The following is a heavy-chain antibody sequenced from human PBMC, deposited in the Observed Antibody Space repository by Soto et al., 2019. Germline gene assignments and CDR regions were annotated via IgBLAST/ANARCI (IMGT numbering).Heavy chain of an antibody. CDR3: ARGGGRAARYYYYDCMDV. D-gene: IGHD6-6*01. CDR1: GGTFSSYA. CDR2: IIPIFGTA. V-gene: IGHV1-69*01. J-gene: IGHJ6*02. Sequence: QVQLVQSGAEVKKPGSSVKVSCKASGGTFSSYAISWVRQAPGQGLEWMGGIIPIFGTANYAQKFQGRVTITADESTSTAYMELSSLRSEYTAVYYCARGGGRAARYYYYDCMDVWDQGTTVTFS.